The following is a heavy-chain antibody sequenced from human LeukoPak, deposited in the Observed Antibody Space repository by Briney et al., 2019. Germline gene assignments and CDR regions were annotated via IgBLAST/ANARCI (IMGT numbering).Heavy chain of an antibody. CDR1: GFTFSDYY. V-gene: IGHV3-11*06. Sequence: GGSLRLSCAASGFTFSDYYMSWIRQAPGKGLEWVSYISSSSSYTNYADSVKGRFTISRDNAKNSLYLQMNSLRAEDTAVYYCARALGEHYYDSSGSDAFDIWGQGTMVTVSS. J-gene: IGHJ3*02. D-gene: IGHD3-22*01. CDR3: ARALGEHYYDSSGSDAFDI. CDR2: ISSSSSYT.